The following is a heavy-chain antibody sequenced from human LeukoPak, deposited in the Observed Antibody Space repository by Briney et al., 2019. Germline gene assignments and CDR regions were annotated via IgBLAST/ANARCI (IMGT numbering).Heavy chain of an antibody. Sequence: GGSLRLSCEASGFTFTNYAMSWVRQIPGKGLEWVSGISGSGGSTYHADSVKGRFTVSRDNSNNTVYLQMKGLRAEDTAIYYCATAPIRYFAPNFDYWGQGTLVTVSS. CDR3: ATAPIRYFAPNFDY. V-gene: IGHV3-23*01. J-gene: IGHJ4*02. CDR2: ISGSGGST. D-gene: IGHD3-9*01. CDR1: GFTFTNYA.